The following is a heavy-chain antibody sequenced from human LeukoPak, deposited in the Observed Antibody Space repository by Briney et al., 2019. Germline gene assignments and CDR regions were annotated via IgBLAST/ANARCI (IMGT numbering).Heavy chain of an antibody. CDR2: IYHSGST. D-gene: IGHD2-2*01. CDR3: ARGTGSLGYCSSTSCPAAFDI. V-gene: IGHV4-30-2*01. J-gene: IGHJ3*02. Sequence: PSQTLSLTCAVSGGSISSGGYSWSWIRQPPGKGLEWIGYIYHSGSTYYNPSLKSRVTISVDRSKNQFSLKLSSVTAADTAVYYCARGTGSLGYCSSTSCPAAFDIWGQGTMVTVSS. CDR1: GGSISSGGYS.